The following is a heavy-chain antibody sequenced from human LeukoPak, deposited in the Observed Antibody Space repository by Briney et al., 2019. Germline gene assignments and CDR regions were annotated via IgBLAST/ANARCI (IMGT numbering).Heavy chain of an antibody. J-gene: IGHJ5*02. CDR3: ARSPPQGIVVVPAAIEFDP. Sequence: ASVKVSCKASGYTFTSYAMHWVRQAPGQRLEWMGWINAGNGNTKYSQKFQGRVTITRDTSASTAYTELSSLRSEDTAVYYCARSPPQGIVVVPAAIEFDPWGQGTLVTVSS. CDR1: GYTFTSYA. D-gene: IGHD2-2*02. V-gene: IGHV1-3*01. CDR2: INAGNGNT.